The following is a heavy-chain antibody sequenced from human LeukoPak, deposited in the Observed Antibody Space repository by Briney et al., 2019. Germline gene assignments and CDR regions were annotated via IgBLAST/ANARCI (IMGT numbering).Heavy chain of an antibody. CDR2: MNPNSGNT. D-gene: IGHD3-16*02. CDR1: GYTFTSYD. J-gene: IGHJ3*02. V-gene: IGHV1-8*03. CDR3: ARVRARSVHMITFGGVIAPHDAFDI. Sequence: GASVKVSCKASGYTFTSYDINWVRQATGQGLEWMGWMNPNSGNTGYAQKFQGRVTITRNTSISTAYMELSSLRSEDTAVYYCARVRARSVHMITFGGVIAPHDAFDIWGQGTMVTVSS.